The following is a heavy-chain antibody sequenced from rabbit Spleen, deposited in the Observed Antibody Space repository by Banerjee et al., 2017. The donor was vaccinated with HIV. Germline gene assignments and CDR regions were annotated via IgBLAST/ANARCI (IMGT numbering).Heavy chain of an antibody. V-gene: IGHV1S40*01. J-gene: IGHJ4*01. Sequence: QSLEESGGDLVKPGASLTLTCKASGVSFSGDSYMCWVRQAPGKGLEWIGCIYTGNGKTYYASWAKGRFTISKSSSTTVTLQMTSLTVADTATYFCARDGAGGTYFALWGPGTLVTVS. CDR2: IYTGNGKT. D-gene: IGHD8-1*01. CDR1: GVSFSGDSY. CDR3: ARDGAGGTYFAL.